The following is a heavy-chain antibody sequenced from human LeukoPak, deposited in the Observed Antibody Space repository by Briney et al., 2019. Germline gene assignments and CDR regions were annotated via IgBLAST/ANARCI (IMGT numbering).Heavy chain of an antibody. CDR1: GDSISRGDKD. CDR3: ARAHVTFAGELSSGFDY. CDR2: IYCSGST. D-gene: IGHD3-16*02. J-gene: IGHJ4*02. V-gene: IGHV4-31*03. Sequence: NPSQTLCLHCTVSGDSISRGDKDGTWIRQHPGGGLEWIGAIYCSGSTDYNPSLKSRLTMSVDTSKNQFSLKLSSVTAADTAVYYCARAHVTFAGELSSGFDYWGQGTLVTVSS.